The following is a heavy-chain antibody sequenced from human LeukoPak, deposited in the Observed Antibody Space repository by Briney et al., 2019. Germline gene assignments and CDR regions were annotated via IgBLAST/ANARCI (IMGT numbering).Heavy chain of an antibody. V-gene: IGHV3-15*01. CDR2: TKTKSDGGTT. Sequence: KPGGSLRLSCAASGFTFSNAWMSWVRQAPGKGLEWVGRTKTKSDGGTTDYAAPVKGRVTISRDDSKNTLYLQMNSLRTEDTAVYYCTIDRSVAVAGGGFDYWGQGTLVTVSS. CDR1: GFTFSNAW. D-gene: IGHD6-19*01. CDR3: TIDRSVAVAGGGFDY. J-gene: IGHJ4*02.